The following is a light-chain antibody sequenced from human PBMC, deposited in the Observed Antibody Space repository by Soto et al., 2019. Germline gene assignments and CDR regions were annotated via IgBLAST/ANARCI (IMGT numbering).Light chain of an antibody. CDR2: GHN. V-gene: IGLV1-40*01. J-gene: IGLJ2*01. CDR3: QSWDTSLSGSVV. CDR1: SSNIGTGYD. Sequence: QSVLTQPPSVSGAPGQRVTISCTGSSSNIGTGYDVHWYQQLPGTAPKLLIYGHNNRPSGVPDRFSASKSGTSASLGSAGLQAEDEADYYCQSWDTSLSGSVVFGGGTKLTVL.